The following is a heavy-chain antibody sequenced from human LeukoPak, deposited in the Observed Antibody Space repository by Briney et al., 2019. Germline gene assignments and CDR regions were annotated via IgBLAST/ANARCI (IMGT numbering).Heavy chain of an antibody. J-gene: IGHJ6*02. CDR1: GGASTEHA. CDR2: IIPILGKT. CDR3: ARPSESGGSVFDPLRLDV. Sequence: SVKVSCKASGGASTEHAITWLRQAPGQGLEWMGRIIPILGKTYYAHNFRGRVTITADKSTSTVYMEVSSLRSEDTAMYYCARPSESGGSVFDPLRLDVWGQGTTVTVSS. V-gene: IGHV1-69*04. D-gene: IGHD3-9*01.